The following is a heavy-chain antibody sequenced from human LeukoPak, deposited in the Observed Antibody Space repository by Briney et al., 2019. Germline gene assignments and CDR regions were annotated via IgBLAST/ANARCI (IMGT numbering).Heavy chain of an antibody. Sequence: PSETLSLTCTVSGYSISSGYYWGWIRQPPGKGLGWIGSIYHSGSTYYNPSLKSRVTISVDTSKNQFSLKLSSVTAAETAVYYCARGAYYFHYYDSSGYYLNWFDPWGQGTLVTVSS. J-gene: IGHJ5*02. CDR3: ARGAYYFHYYDSSGYYLNWFDP. V-gene: IGHV4-38-2*02. CDR2: IYHSGST. CDR1: GYSISSGYY. D-gene: IGHD3-22*01.